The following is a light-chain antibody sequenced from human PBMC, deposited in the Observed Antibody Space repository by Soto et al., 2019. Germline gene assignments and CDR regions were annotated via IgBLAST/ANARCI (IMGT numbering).Light chain of an antibody. CDR1: SSDVGGYNS. CDR2: EVS. Sequence: QSALTQPPSASGSPGQSVTISCTGTSSDVGGYNSVSWYQQHPGKAPKLMIYEVSKRPSGVPDRFSASKSGNTASLTVSELQAEDEADYYCSSYAGSKNLVFGGGTKLTVL. V-gene: IGLV2-8*01. J-gene: IGLJ2*01. CDR3: SSYAGSKNLV.